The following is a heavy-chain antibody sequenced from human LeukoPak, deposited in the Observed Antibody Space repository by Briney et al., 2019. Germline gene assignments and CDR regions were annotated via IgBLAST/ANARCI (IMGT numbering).Heavy chain of an antibody. Sequence: DSVKDRFTVSRDSGKNSLFLQMSSLRAEDTAVYYCASEMATISRDAFDIWGQGTMVTVSS. J-gene: IGHJ3*02. CDR3: ASEMATISRDAFDI. V-gene: IGHV3-21*01. D-gene: IGHD5-24*01.